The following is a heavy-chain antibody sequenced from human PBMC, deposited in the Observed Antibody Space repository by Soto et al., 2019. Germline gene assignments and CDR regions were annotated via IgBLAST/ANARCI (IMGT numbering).Heavy chain of an antibody. D-gene: IGHD6-19*01. J-gene: IGHJ5*02. CDR2: ISAYNGNT. Sequence: ASVKVSCKASGYTFTSYGISWVRQAPGQGLEWMGWISAYNGNTNYAQKLQGRVTKTTDTSTSTAYMELRSLRSDDTAVYYCARDSSDSSGWYNWFDPWGQGTLVTVSS. V-gene: IGHV1-18*01. CDR1: GYTFTSYG. CDR3: ARDSSDSSGWYNWFDP.